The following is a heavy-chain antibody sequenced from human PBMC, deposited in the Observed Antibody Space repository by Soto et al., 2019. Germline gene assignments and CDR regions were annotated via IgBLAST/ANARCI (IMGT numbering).Heavy chain of an antibody. Sequence: LRLSCAASGFTFRSYGMHWVRQAPGKGLEWVAVMSSDGSNRYYADSVKVRFTISRDNSKNTLYLQMNSLRTEDTAMYYCAKGSSSVYYYYYGMDVWGQGTTVTVSS. J-gene: IGHJ6*02. D-gene: IGHD6-6*01. CDR2: MSSDGSNR. CDR1: GFTFRSYG. V-gene: IGHV3-30*18. CDR3: AKGSSSVYYYYYGMDV.